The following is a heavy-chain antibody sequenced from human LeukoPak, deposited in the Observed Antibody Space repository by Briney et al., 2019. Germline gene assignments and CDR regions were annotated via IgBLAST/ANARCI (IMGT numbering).Heavy chain of an antibody. CDR2: ISYDGSNK. V-gene: IGHV3-30*03. D-gene: IGHD2-8*01. CDR1: GFTFSNYW. J-gene: IGHJ6*02. CDR3: AVPPNGVYGMDV. Sequence: GGSLRLSCAASGFTFSNYWMHWVRQAPGKGLEWVAVISYDGSNKYYADSVKGRFTISRDNSKNTLYLQMNSLRAEDTAVYYCAVPPNGVYGMDVWGQGTTVTVSS.